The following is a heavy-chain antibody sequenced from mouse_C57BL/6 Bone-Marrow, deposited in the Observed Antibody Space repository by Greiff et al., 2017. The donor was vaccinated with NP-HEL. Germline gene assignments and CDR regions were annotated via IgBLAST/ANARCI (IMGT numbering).Heavy chain of an antibody. CDR2: ISYDGSN. J-gene: IGHJ4*01. CDR3: ARDKVVATKYAMDY. D-gene: IGHD1-1*01. CDR1: GYSITSGYY. Sequence: EVQLQESGPGLVKPSQSLSLTCSVTGYSITSGYYWNWIRQFPGTKLEWMGYISYDGSNNSNPSLKNRISITRDTSKNQFFLKLNSVTTEDTATYYCARDKVVATKYAMDYWGQGTSVTVSS. V-gene: IGHV3-6*01.